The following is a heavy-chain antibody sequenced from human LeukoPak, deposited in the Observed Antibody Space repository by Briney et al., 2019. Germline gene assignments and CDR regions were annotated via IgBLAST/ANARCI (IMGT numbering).Heavy chain of an antibody. J-gene: IGHJ4*02. V-gene: IGHV3-11*04. Sequence: PGGSLRLSCAASGFTFSDYYMSWIRQAPGKGLEWVSYISNSGSTIYYADSVKGRFTISRDNAKNSLYLRMNSLRAEDTAMYYCARDTAGSNYDNWGQGTLVTVSS. CDR2: ISNSGSTI. D-gene: IGHD4-11*01. CDR1: GFTFSDYY. CDR3: ARDTAGSNYDN.